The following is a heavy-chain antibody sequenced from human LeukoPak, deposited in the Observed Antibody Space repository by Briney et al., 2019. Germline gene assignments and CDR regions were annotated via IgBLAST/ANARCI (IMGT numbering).Heavy chain of an antibody. CDR1: GFTFRSYT. Sequence: GGSLRLSCAASGFTFRSYTMIWVRQAPGKGLEWVSSISASDTYMFYADSVKGRFTISKDSAKNLMFLHMSSLRAEDTAVYYRARGRRIAAAGLYYFDYWGQGTLVTVSS. CDR2: ISASDTYM. V-gene: IGHV3-21*01. CDR3: ARGRRIAAAGLYYFDY. D-gene: IGHD6-13*01. J-gene: IGHJ4*02.